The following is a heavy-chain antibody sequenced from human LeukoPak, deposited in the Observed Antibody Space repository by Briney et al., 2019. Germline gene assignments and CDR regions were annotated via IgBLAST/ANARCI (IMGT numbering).Heavy chain of an antibody. CDR3: ARDAHSVKYYYDSSGYLDY. CDR2: TRNKANSYTT. D-gene: IGHD3-22*01. J-gene: IGHJ4*02. Sequence: GGSLRLSCAASGFTFTDHYMDWVRQAPGKGLEWVGRTRNKANSYTTEYAASVKGRLTISRDDSKNSLYLQMNSLKTEDTAVYYCARDAHSVKYYYDSSGYLDYWGQGTLVTVSS. V-gene: IGHV3-72*01. CDR1: GFTFTDHY.